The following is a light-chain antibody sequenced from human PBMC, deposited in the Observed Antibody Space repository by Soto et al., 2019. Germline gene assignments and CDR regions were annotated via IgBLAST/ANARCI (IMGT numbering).Light chain of an antibody. CDR1: SSDIGGYNS. V-gene: IGLV2-14*03. J-gene: IGLJ2*01. Sequence: QSALTQPASVSGSPGQSIAISCSGTSSDIGGYNSVSWYQQHPGKAPKLMIYDVSNRPSGVSDRFSGSKSGNTASLTISGLQAEDEADYHCSSYTISTIPVLFGGGTKLTVL. CDR3: SSYTISTIPVL. CDR2: DVS.